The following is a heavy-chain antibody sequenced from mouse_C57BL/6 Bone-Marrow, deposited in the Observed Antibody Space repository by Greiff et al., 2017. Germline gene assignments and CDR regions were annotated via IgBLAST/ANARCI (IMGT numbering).Heavy chain of an antibody. J-gene: IGHJ2*01. CDR3: AREKDGFSDY. CDR1: GYTFTSYW. V-gene: IGHV1-69*01. CDR2: IDPSDSYT. Sequence: VQLQQPGAELVMPGASVKLSCKASGYTFTSYWMHWVKQRPGQGLEWIGEIDPSDSYTNYNQKFKGKSTLTVDKSSSPAYMQLSSLTSEDSAVYYCAREKDGFSDYWGQGTTLTVSS. D-gene: IGHD2-3*01.